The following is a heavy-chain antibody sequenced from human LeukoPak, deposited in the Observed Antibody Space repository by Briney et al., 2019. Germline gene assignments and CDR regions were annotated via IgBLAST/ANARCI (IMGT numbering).Heavy chain of an antibody. Sequence: GASVKVSCKASGGTFSSYAISWVRQAPGQGLEWMGRIIRILGIANYAQKFQGRVTITADKSTSTAYMELSSLRSEDTAVYYCARGYSQSTLNLNFDYWGQGTLVTVSS. D-gene: IGHD5-18*01. J-gene: IGHJ4*02. CDR1: GGTFSSYA. V-gene: IGHV1-69*04. CDR3: ARGYSQSTLNLNFDY. CDR2: IIRILGIA.